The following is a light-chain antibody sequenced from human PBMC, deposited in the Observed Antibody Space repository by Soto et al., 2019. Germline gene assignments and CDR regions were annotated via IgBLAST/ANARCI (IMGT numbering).Light chain of an antibody. CDR2: GTS. Sequence: EIVLTQSPGTLSLSPGERATLSCRASQSVDSRYLAWYQQKPGQAPRLLIYGTSSRATGIPDRFSGSGSGTDFNLTISRLEPEDFSLYYCQQYGSTPPFTFGPGTKVDIK. CDR1: QSVDSRY. CDR3: QQYGSTPPFT. J-gene: IGKJ3*01. V-gene: IGKV3-20*01.